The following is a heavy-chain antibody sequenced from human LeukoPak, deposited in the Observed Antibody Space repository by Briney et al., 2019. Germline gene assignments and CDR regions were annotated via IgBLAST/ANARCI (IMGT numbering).Heavy chain of an antibody. J-gene: IGHJ4*02. Sequence: PSETLSLTCTVSGGSISSYYWSWIRQPPRKGLEWIGYIYYSGSTNYNPSLKSRVTISVDTSKNQFSLKLSSVTAADTAVYYCARGGSDSYGPTSPLDYWGQGTLVTVSS. CDR1: GGSISSYY. CDR2: IYYSGST. D-gene: IGHD5-18*01. V-gene: IGHV4-59*08. CDR3: ARGGSDSYGPTSPLDY.